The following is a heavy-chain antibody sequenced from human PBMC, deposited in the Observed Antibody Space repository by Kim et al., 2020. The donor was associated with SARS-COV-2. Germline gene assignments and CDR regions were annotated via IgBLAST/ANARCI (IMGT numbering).Heavy chain of an antibody. CDR2: IIPIFGTA. CDR3: ATSMVRGVVYYYYYGMDV. V-gene: IGHV1-69*13. Sequence: SVKVSCKASGGTFSSYAISWVRQAPGQGLEWMGGIIPIFGTANYAQKFQGRVTITADESTSTAYMELSSLRSEDTAVYYCATSMVRGVVYYYYYGMDVWGQGTTVTVSS. J-gene: IGHJ6*02. CDR1: GGTFSSYA. D-gene: IGHD3-10*01.